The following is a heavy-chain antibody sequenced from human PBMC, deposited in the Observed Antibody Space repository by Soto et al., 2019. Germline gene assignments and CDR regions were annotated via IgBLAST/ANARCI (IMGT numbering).Heavy chain of an antibody. CDR2: IYPGDSKT. V-gene: IGHV5-51*01. D-gene: IGHD3-9*01. Sequence: PGESLKICRRGSGYNFSRYWHDLGRPIPGKGQEWMGIIYPGDSKTKYSPSFQGQVTISADKTISTDHLQWGRLKASNTAMYYGARRGVGGVRYFDWSLDYWGQGTMVTVSS. CDR1: GYNFSRYW. CDR3: ARRGVGGVRYFDWSLDY. J-gene: IGHJ4*01.